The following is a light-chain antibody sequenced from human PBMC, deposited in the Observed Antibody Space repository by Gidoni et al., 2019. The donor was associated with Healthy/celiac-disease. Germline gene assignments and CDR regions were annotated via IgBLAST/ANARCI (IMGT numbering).Light chain of an antibody. CDR1: QSVSSN. CDR3: QQYNNWPPLT. J-gene: IGKJ4*01. V-gene: IGKV3-15*01. Sequence: EILMPQSPATLSVSPGERATLSCRASQSVSSNLAWYQQKPGQAPRLLIYGASTRDTGIPARFSGSGSGTEFTLTISSLQSEDFAVYYCQQYNNWPPLTFGGGTKVEIK. CDR2: GAS.